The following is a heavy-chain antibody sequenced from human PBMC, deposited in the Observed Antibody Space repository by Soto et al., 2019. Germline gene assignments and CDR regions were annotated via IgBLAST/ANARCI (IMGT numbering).Heavy chain of an antibody. CDR2: ISGSGGST. D-gene: IGHD2-8*01. CDR1: GFTFSSYA. CDR3: AKGPCTNGVCYFGSLGSGFDP. Sequence: EVQLLESGGGLVQPGGSLRLSCAASGFTFSSYAMSWVRQAPGKGLEWVSAISGSGGSTYYADSVKGRFTISRDNSKNTLYLQMNSLRAEDTAVYYCAKGPCTNGVCYFGSLGSGFDPWGQGTLVTVSS. J-gene: IGHJ5*02. V-gene: IGHV3-23*01.